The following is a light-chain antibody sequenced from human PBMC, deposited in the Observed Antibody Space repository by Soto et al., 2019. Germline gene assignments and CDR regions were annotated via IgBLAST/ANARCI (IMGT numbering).Light chain of an antibody. Sequence: QSVLTQPPSVSGAPGQRVTISCTGSSSNIGAGSGVHWYQQLPGTAPKLLIYGNSNRPSGVPDRFSGSKSGTSASLAITGLQAEDEADFYCQSYDSSLSAYVFGTGTKLTVL. J-gene: IGLJ1*01. CDR3: QSYDSSLSAYV. CDR1: SSNIGAGSG. CDR2: GNS. V-gene: IGLV1-40*01.